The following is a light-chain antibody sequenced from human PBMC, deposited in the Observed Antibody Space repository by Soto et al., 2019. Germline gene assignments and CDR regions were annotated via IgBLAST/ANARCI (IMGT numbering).Light chain of an antibody. CDR3: QQYSHYYT. CDR1: QSIDIW. J-gene: IGKJ2*01. CDR2: RAS. Sequence: DIQMTQSPSTPSASVGDRVTITCRASQSIDIWLAWYQQRPGKAPKLLIYRASTLESGVPSRFSGSGSGTEFTLTISSLQPDDFATYYCQQYSHYYTFGQGTKLEI. V-gene: IGKV1-5*03.